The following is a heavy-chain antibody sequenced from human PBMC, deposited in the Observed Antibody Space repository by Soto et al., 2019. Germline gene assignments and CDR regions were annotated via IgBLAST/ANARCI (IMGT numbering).Heavy chain of an antibody. CDR1: GGTFSNYA. CDR2: IILPFGTP. D-gene: IGHD4-17*01. J-gene: IGHJ4*02. Sequence: QVRLVQSEAEVKKPGSSVKVSCKASGGTFSNYAISWVRQAPGQGLEWMGVIILPFGTPNYAQTFQGRVTITADESMTTADMELSGLRSEDTAVYYCARGPDYEGYFDYWGRGTLVTVSS. CDR3: ARGPDYEGYFDY. V-gene: IGHV1-69*12.